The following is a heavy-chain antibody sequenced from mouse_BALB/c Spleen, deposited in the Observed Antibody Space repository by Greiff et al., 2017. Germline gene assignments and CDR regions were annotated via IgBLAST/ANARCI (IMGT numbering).Heavy chain of an antibody. CDR3: ARAYGNYAMDY. CDR1: GFTFTDYY. D-gene: IGHD2-10*02. CDR2: IRNKANGYTT. V-gene: IGHV7-3*02. Sequence: EVQRVESGGGLVQPGGSLRLSCATSGFTFTDYYMSWVRQPPGKALEWLGFIRNKANGYTTEYSASVKGRFTISRDNSQSILYLQMNTLRAEDSATYYCARAYGNYAMDYWGQGTSVTVSS. J-gene: IGHJ4*01.